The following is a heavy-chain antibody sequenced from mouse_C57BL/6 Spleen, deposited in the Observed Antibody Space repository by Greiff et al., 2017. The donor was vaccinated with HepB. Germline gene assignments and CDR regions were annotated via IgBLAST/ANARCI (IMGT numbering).Heavy chain of an antibody. CDR1: GYSFTDYN. CDR2: INPNYGTT. Sequence: VQLQQSGPELVKPGASVKISCKATGYSFTDYNMNWVKQSNGKSLEWIGVINPNYGTTSSKQKFKGKATLTVDQSSSTAYIQLNSLTSEDSAVYYWAETAQATLGFAYWGQGTLVTVSA. J-gene: IGHJ3*01. D-gene: IGHD3-2*02. CDR3: AETAQATLGFAY. V-gene: IGHV1-39*01.